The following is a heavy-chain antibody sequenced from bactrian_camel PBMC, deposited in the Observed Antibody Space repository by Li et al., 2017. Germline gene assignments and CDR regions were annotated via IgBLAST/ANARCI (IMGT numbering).Heavy chain of an antibody. CDR1: GFSNTRYC. J-gene: IGHJ4*01. V-gene: IGHV3S10*01. CDR3: AAALRENPGSCAWGSPVNY. D-gene: IGHD1*01. Sequence: QLVESGGGSVKPGGSLTLSCTGAPPGFSNTRYCLGWFRQAPGKTREWVAGIDVDGSANYADSVSGRFTISKNNAKNTLYLQMNSLKPEDTAMYYCAAALRENPGSCAWGSPVNYYGQGTQVTVS. CDR2: IDVDGSA.